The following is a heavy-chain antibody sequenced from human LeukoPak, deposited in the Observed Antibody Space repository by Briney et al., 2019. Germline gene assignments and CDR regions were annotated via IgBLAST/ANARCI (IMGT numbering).Heavy chain of an antibody. J-gene: IGHJ3*02. CDR2: IYTSGST. CDR3: ARDVRQLEGWFGESHAFDI. V-gene: IGHV4-4*07. Sequence: PSETLSLTCTVSGGSISSYYWSWIRQPAGKGLEWIGRIYTSGSTNYNPSLKSRVTMSVDTSKNQFSLKLSSVTAADTAVYYCARDVRQLEGWFGESHAFDIWGQGTMVTVSS. CDR1: GGSISSYY. D-gene: IGHD3-10*01.